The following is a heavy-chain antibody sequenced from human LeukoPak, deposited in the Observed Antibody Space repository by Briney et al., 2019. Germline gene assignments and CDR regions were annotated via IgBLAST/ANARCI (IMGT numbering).Heavy chain of an antibody. CDR3: ARGKGFVGHFDF. J-gene: IGHJ4*02. D-gene: IGHD3-3*01. Sequence: SVKVSCKVSGGSFTNNAISWVRQAPGQGPEWMGRILPIFGTAEYAERFQDRFTITADKSTCTAYMELTSLKVEDTALYFCARGKGFVGHFDFWGQGTLVSVSS. V-gene: IGHV1-69*06. CDR1: GGSFTNNA. CDR2: ILPIFGTA.